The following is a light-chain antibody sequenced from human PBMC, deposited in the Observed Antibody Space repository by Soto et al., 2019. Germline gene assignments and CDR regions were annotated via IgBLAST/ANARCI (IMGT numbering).Light chain of an antibody. V-gene: IGLV1-40*01. J-gene: IGLJ3*02. CDR1: YSNFGAGYD. CDR2: GNN. Sequence: QSVLTQPPSVSGAPGQRVTISCTGSYSNFGAGYDVHWYQQVPGTAPKLLIYGNNNRPSGVPDRFSGSKSGTSASLAITGLQAEDEADYYCQSYDIGLSGAMFGGGTKLTVL. CDR3: QSYDIGLSGAM.